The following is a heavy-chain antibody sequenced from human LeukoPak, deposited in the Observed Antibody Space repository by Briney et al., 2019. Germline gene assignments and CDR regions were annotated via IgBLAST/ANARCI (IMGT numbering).Heavy chain of an antibody. Sequence: SVKVSCKASEGTFSSYAISWVRQAPGQGLEWMGGIIPIFGTANYAQKFQGRVTITADESTSTAYMELSSLRSEDTAVYYCARGSRCSSTSCYAGDDYWGQGTLVTASS. CDR3: ARGSRCSSTSCYAGDDY. J-gene: IGHJ4*02. CDR1: EGTFSSYA. CDR2: IIPIFGTA. D-gene: IGHD2-2*01. V-gene: IGHV1-69*13.